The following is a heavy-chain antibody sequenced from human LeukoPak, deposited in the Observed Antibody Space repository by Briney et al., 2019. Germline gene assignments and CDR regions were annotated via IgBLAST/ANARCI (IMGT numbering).Heavy chain of an antibody. D-gene: IGHD3-22*01. V-gene: IGHV3-53*01. CDR2: ICSGGST. Sequence: GGSLRLSCAASGFTVTSNYMSWVRQAPGQGLEWVSCICSGGSTSYSDQEKDGFTISRANSNTTPYHQMNSLRAEDTAVYYCARDENYYDSSGYRWGSYYGMDVWGQGTMVTVSS. J-gene: IGHJ6*02. CDR1: GFTVTSNY. CDR3: ARDENYYDSSGYRWGSYYGMDV.